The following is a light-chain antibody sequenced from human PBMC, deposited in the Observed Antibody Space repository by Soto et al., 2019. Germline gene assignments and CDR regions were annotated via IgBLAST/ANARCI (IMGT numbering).Light chain of an antibody. CDR1: QSVSSSY. J-gene: IGKJ2*01. V-gene: IGKV3-20*01. Sequence: EIVLTQSPGTLSLSPGERATLSCRASQSVSSSYLAWYQQKPGQAPRLLIYGASSRATGIPDRFSGSGSGTYFTLTISRLEPEDFAVYYCQQYGSSPPAYTFGQGTKLEIK. CDR2: GAS. CDR3: QQYGSSPPAYT.